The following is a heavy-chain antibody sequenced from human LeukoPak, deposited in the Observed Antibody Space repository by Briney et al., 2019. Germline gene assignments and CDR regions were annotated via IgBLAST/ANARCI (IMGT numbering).Heavy chain of an antibody. CDR1: GFTFSNAW. CDR2: IKSKTDGGTT. Sequence: PGGSLRLSCAASGFTFSNAWMSWVRQAPGKGLEWVGRIKSKTDGGTTDYAAPVKGRFTISRDDSKNTLYLQMNSLKTEDTAVYYCTTGYSSIVVVPAAKPVDYWGQGTLVTVSS. V-gene: IGHV3-15*01. D-gene: IGHD2-2*01. J-gene: IGHJ4*02. CDR3: TTGYSSIVVVPAAKPVDY.